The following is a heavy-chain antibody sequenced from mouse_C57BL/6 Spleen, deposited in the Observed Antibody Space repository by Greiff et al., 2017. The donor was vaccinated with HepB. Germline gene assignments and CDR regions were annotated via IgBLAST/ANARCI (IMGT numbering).Heavy chain of an antibody. CDR3: ALGVTTVVAPAQ. Sequence: QVHVKQPGAELVRPGSSVKLSCKASGYTFTSYWMHWVKQRPIQGLEWIGNIDPSDSETHYNQKFKDKATLTVDKSSSTAYMQLSSLTSEDSAVYYCALGVTTVVAPAQWGQGTLVTVSA. J-gene: IGHJ3*02. D-gene: IGHD1-1*01. CDR2: IDPSDSET. V-gene: IGHV1-52*01. CDR1: GYTFTSYW.